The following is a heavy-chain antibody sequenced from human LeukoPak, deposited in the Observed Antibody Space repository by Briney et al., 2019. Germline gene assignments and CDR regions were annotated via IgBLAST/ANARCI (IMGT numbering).Heavy chain of an antibody. CDR3: ASGYSGGWYYFDY. CDR2: IYYSGST. CDR1: GGSISSYY. D-gene: IGHD6-19*01. J-gene: IGHJ4*02. Sequence: SETLSLTCTVSGGSISSYYWSWIRQPPGKGLEWIGYIYYSGSTNYNPSLKSRVTISVDTSKNQFSLKLSSVTAADTAVYYCASGYSGGWYYFDYWGQGTLVTVSS. V-gene: IGHV4-59*01.